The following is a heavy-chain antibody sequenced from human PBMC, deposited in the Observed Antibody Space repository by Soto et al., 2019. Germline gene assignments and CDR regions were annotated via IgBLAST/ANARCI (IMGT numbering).Heavy chain of an antibody. CDR1: GYTFTSYA. CDR2: INAGNGNT. D-gene: IGHD6-19*01. Sequence: ASVKVSCKASGYTFTSYAIHWVRQAPGQRLEWMGWINAGNGNTKYSQKFQGRVTITRDTSASTAYMELSSLRSEDTAVYYCARARTKAYSSGWYGWFDPWGQGTLVTV. V-gene: IGHV1-3*01. CDR3: ARARTKAYSSGWYGWFDP. J-gene: IGHJ5*02.